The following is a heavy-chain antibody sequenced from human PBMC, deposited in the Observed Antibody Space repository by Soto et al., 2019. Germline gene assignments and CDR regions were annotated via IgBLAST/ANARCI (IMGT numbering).Heavy chain of an antibody. CDR1: GLTFSSHA. D-gene: IGHD4-17*01. CDR3: ARDPNGDYIGAFEI. Sequence: TGGSLRLSCAASGLTFSSHAMTWVRQTPGKGLDWVSTISASASITYYAGSVKGRFTVSRDNSKNTLYLVLNGLRDGDTAVYFCARDPNGDYIGAFEIWGQGIMVTVSS. CDR2: ISASASIT. V-gene: IGHV3-23*01. J-gene: IGHJ3*02.